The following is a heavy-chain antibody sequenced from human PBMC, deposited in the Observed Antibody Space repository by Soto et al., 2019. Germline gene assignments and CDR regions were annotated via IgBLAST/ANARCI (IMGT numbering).Heavy chain of an antibody. D-gene: IGHD2-15*01. V-gene: IGHV1-69*04. Sequence: SVKVSSKASGGTFSSYAISWVRQAPGQGLEWMGRIIPNLGITNYAQKFQGRITIIVDKSTSTAYMELSSLRSEDTAVYYCARDKGYCSGASCPDFDYWGQGTLVTVSS. CDR2: IIPNLGIT. J-gene: IGHJ4*02. CDR3: ARDKGYCSGASCPDFDY. CDR1: GGTFSSYA.